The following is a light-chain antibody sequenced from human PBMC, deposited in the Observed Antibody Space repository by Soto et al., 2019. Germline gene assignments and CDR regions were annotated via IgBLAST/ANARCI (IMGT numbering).Light chain of an antibody. Sequence: QLVLTQSPSASASLGASVKLTCTLSSGHSTYAIAWHQQQPEKGPRYLMKLNSDGSHNKGDGVPDRFAGSSSGAERYLTISSLQSEDEADYFCQTWGTGPVFGGGTKLTVL. CDR1: SGHSTYA. CDR2: LNSDGSH. V-gene: IGLV4-69*01. J-gene: IGLJ2*01. CDR3: QTWGTGPV.